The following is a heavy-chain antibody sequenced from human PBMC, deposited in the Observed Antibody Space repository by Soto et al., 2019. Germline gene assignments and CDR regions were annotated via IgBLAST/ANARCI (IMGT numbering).Heavy chain of an antibody. CDR3: ARVPEVAAPFDY. D-gene: IGHD1-26*01. Sequence: GGSLRLSCAASGFTFSSYAMHWVRQAPGKGLEWVAVISYDGSNKYYADSVKGRFTISRDNSKNTLYLQMNSLRAEDTAVYYCARVPEVAAPFDYWGPGTLVTVSS. CDR1: GFTFSSYA. CDR2: ISYDGSNK. V-gene: IGHV3-30-3*01. J-gene: IGHJ4*02.